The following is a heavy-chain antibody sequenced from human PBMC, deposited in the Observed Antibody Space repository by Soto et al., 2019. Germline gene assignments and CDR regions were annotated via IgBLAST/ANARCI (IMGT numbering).Heavy chain of an antibody. Sequence: SVKVSCKASGGTFSSYAISWVRQAPGQGLEWMGGIIPIFGTANYAQKFQDRVTITADESTSTAYMELSSLRSEDTAVYYCARIHSSGWYNWFDPWGQGTLVTVSS. CDR3: ARIHSSGWYNWFDP. J-gene: IGHJ5*02. D-gene: IGHD6-19*01. V-gene: IGHV1-69*13. CDR1: GGTFSSYA. CDR2: IIPIFGTA.